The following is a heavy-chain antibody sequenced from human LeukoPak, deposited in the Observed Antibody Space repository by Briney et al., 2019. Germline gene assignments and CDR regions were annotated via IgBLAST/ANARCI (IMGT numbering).Heavy chain of an antibody. CDR3: ARDRKVVVVPAAPAVIYY. CDR1: GFTFSSYS. V-gene: IGHV3-48*01. Sequence: GGSLRLSCAASGFTFSSYSMNWVRQAPGKGLEWVSYIGGSSSTIYYADSVKGRFTISRDNAKNSLYLQMNSLRAEDTAVYYCARDRKVVVVPAAPAVIYYWGQGTLVTVSS. D-gene: IGHD2-2*01. CDR2: IGGSSSTI. J-gene: IGHJ4*02.